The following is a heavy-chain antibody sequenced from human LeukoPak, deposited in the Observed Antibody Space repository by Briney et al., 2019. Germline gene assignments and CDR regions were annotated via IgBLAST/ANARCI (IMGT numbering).Heavy chain of an antibody. CDR3: ARVQVQYCSSTSCSETYWFDP. V-gene: IGHV4-59*01. D-gene: IGHD2-2*01. CDR2: IYYSGSA. Sequence: KPSETLSLTCTVSGGSISSYYWSWIRQPPGKGLEWIGYIYYSGSANYNPSLKSRVTISVDTSKNHFSLKLSSVTAADTAVYHCARVQVQYCSSTSCSETYWFDPWGQGTLVTVSS. CDR1: GGSISSYY. J-gene: IGHJ5*02.